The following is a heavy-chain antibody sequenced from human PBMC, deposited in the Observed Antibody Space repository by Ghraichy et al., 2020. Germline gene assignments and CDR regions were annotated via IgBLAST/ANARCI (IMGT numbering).Heavy chain of an antibody. CDR2: IKQDGSEK. J-gene: IGHJ6*03. V-gene: IGHV3-7*03. CDR1: GFTFSSYW. D-gene: IGHD3-10*01. CDR3: ARDRKGWDTMVRGVFNYYYYMDV. Sequence: GGSLRLSCAASGFTFSSYWMSWVRQAPGKGLEWVANIKQDGSEKYYVDSVKGRFTISRDNAKNSLYLQMNSLRAEDTAVYYCARDRKGWDTMVRGVFNYYYYMDVWGKGTTVTVSS.